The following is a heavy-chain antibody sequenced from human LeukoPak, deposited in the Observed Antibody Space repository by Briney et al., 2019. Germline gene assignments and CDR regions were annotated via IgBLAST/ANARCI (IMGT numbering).Heavy chain of an antibody. J-gene: IGHJ4*02. CDR2: INHSGST. CDR1: GGSFSGYY. V-gene: IGHV4-34*01. Sequence: KPSETLSLTCAVYGGSFSGYYWSWIRQPPGKGLEWIGEINHSGSTNYNPSLKSRVTISVDTSKNQFSLKLSSVTAADTAVYYCAREPQQLDGGYWGQGTLVTVSS. D-gene: IGHD6-13*01. CDR3: AREPQQLDGGY.